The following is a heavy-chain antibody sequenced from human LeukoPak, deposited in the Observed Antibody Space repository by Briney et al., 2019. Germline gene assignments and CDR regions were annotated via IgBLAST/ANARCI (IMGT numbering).Heavy chain of an antibody. J-gene: IGHJ5*02. V-gene: IGHV1-2*02. D-gene: IGHD3-10*01. CDR3: ARARLEYYGSGRGWFDP. CDR1: GYTFTGYF. CDR2: INPNSGDT. Sequence: ASLKVSCKASGYTFTGYFMHWVRQAPGQGLEWMGWINPNSGDTNYAQKFQGRVTMTRDTSISTAYMELSRLRSDDTAVYYCARARLEYYGSGRGWFDPWGQGTLVTVSS.